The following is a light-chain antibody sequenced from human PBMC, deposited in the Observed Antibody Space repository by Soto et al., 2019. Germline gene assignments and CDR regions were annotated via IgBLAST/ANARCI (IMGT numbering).Light chain of an antibody. CDR3: SSYASSSIVV. CDR2: EVT. Sequence: QSVLTQPASVSGSPGQSITISCTGTSSDVGGYNYVSWYQHHPGKAPKVMIYEVTNRPSGVSNRFSGSKSGNTASLTISGLQAEDEADYYCSSYASSSIVVFGGGTKVTVL. J-gene: IGLJ2*01. V-gene: IGLV2-14*01. CDR1: SSDVGGYNY.